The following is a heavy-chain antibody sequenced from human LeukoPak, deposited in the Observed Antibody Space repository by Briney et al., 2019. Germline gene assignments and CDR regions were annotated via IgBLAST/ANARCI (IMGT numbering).Heavy chain of an antibody. V-gene: IGHV3-49*03. CDR2: IRSKAYGGTT. CDR1: GFTFGDYA. D-gene: IGHD5-24*01. CDR3: SRGRHQTEY. J-gene: IGHJ4*02. Sequence: PGGSLRLSCTASGFTFGDYAVTWFRQGSGKGLEWVGFIRSKAYGGTTEYAASVKGRFTISRDDSKSIAYLQMNSLKTEDTALYYCSRGRHQTEYWGQGTLVTVSS.